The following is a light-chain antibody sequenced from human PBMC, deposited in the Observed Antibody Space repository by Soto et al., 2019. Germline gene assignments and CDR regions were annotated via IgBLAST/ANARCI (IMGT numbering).Light chain of an antibody. CDR2: GAS. CDR1: QSVSSSY. J-gene: IGKJ2*02. CDR3: QQYGSSPST. Sequence: EIVLTQSPGTLSLSPGERATLSCRASQSVSSSYLAWYQQKPGQPPRLLIYGASSRATGIPDRFSGSGSRKDFTLTISRLKPEEFAVYYCQQYGSSPSTFGQGTKLEIK. V-gene: IGKV3-20*01.